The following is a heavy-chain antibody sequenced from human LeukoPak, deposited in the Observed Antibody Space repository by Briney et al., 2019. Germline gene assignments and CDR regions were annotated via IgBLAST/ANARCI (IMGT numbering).Heavy chain of an antibody. Sequence: GGSLRLSCAASVFTFSSYWMHWVRQAPGKGLVWVSRINSDGSSTSYADSVKGRFTISRDNAKNSLYLQMNSLRAEDTAVYYCARVARYSYGYSLDYWGQGTLVTVSS. D-gene: IGHD5-18*01. CDR1: VFTFSSYW. CDR2: INSDGSST. V-gene: IGHV3-74*01. CDR3: ARVARYSYGYSLDY. J-gene: IGHJ4*02.